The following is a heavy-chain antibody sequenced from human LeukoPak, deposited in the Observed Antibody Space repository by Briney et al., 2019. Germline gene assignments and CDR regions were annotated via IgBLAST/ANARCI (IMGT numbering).Heavy chain of an antibody. V-gene: IGHV4-39*07. CDR3: ARVGSSSWYHLGAWFDP. Sequence: SETLSLTCTVSGGSISSSGYYWGWIRQPPGKGLEWIGSIYYSGSTYYNPSLKSRVTISVDTSKNQFSLKLSSVTAADTAVYYCARVGSSSWYHLGAWFDPWGQGTLVTVSS. CDR1: GGSISSSGYY. J-gene: IGHJ5*02. D-gene: IGHD6-13*01. CDR2: IYYSGST.